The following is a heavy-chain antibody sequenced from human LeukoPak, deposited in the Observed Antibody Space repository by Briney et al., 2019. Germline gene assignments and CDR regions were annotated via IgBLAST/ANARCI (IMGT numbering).Heavy chain of an antibody. CDR2: ISYDGSNK. CDR1: GFTFSSYG. J-gene: IGHJ6*02. Sequence: PGGSLRLSCAASGFTFSSYGMHWVRQAPGKGLEWVAVISYDGSNKYYADSVKGRFTISRDNSKNTLYLQMNSLRAEDTAVYYCAKPPEAAAANYGMDVWGQGTTVTVSS. V-gene: IGHV3-30*18. D-gene: IGHD6-13*01. CDR3: AKPPEAAAANYGMDV.